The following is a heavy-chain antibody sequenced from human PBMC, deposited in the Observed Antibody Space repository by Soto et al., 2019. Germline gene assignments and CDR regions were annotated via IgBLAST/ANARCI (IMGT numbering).Heavy chain of an antibody. V-gene: IGHV4-34*01. CDR2: INHSGST. Sequence: SETLSLTCAVYGGSFSGYYWSWIRQPPGKGLEWIGEINHSGSTNYNPSLKSRVTISVDTSKNQFSLKLSSVTAADTAVYYCARMSMIVVQNAFDIWGQGTMVTVSS. J-gene: IGHJ3*02. D-gene: IGHD3-22*01. CDR3: ARMSMIVVQNAFDI. CDR1: GGSFSGYY.